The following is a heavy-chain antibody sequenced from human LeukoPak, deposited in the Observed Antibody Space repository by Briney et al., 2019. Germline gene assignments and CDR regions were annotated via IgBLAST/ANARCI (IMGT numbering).Heavy chain of an antibody. D-gene: IGHD6-19*01. J-gene: IGHJ4*02. CDR1: GGSIDSYY. CDR2: IFYSAST. CDR3: ARGRTSGGYPHFDS. Sequence: SETLSLTCIVSGGSIDSYYWTWLRQPPGKGLECIAYIFYSASTNYNPSLKSRATITVDTSKNQFSLNLRSVTAADMAVYYCARGRTSGGYPHFDSWGQGIQVTVSS. V-gene: IGHV4-59*01.